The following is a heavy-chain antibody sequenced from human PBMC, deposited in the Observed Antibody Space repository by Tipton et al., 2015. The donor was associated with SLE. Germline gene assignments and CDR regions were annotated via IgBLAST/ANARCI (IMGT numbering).Heavy chain of an antibody. V-gene: IGHV4-4*07. D-gene: IGHD3-16*01. CDR2: IYSSGST. CDR3: ARDLGAGWGGHWYFDL. Sequence: LRLSCTVSGDSINSHYWSWIRQPAGKGLEWIGRIYSSGSTIYNPSLKSRLTLSLDMSDNQFSLKLSSVTTADTAVYYCARDLGAGWGGHWYFDLWGRGTLLTVSS. J-gene: IGHJ2*01. CDR1: GDSINSHY.